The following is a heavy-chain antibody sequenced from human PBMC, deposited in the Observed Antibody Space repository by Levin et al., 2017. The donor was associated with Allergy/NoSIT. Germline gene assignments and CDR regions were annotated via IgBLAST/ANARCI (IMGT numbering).Heavy chain of an antibody. CDR1: GFIFSDYT. CDR2: ISSSSTFI. D-gene: IGHD5-24*01. Sequence: GGSLRLSCAASGFIFSDYTMNWVRQAPGKGLEWVSDISSSSTFIYYADFVRGRFTISRDSAKNSVFLQMNSLRDEDTAVYYCARRGDGYNWDYWGQGTLVTVSS. J-gene: IGHJ4*02. CDR3: ARRGDGYNWDY. V-gene: IGHV3-48*02.